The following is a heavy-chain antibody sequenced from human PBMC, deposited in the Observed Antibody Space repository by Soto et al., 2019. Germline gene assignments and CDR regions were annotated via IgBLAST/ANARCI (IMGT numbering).Heavy chain of an antibody. CDR2: INHSGST. Sequence: PSETLSLPCAVYGGSFSGYYWSWIRQPPGKGLEWIGEINHSGSTNYNPSLKSRVTISVDTSKNQFSLKLSSVTAADTAVYYCARADRKLDAFDIWAQGTMVTVSS. D-gene: IGHD1-7*01. V-gene: IGHV4-34*01. CDR3: ARADRKLDAFDI. J-gene: IGHJ3*02. CDR1: GGSFSGYY.